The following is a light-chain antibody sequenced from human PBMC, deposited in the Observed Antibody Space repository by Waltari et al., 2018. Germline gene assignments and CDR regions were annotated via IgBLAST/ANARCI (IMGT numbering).Light chain of an antibody. J-gene: IGKJ4*01. CDR1: QGISSY. CDR2: SAS. Sequence: DIQLTQSPSFLSSSVGDRLTITCRASQGISSYLAWYQVRPGKAPKLLIYSASTLQSGVLSRFSGSGSGTDFTLTISSLQPEDFATYYCQQLNSYPLTFGGGTKLEIK. CDR3: QQLNSYPLT. V-gene: IGKV1-9*01.